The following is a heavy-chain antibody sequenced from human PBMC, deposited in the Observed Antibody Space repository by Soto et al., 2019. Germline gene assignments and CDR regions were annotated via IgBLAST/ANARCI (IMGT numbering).Heavy chain of an antibody. CDR3: VGGDYDFRSGFYPFDY. V-gene: IGHV3-53*01. J-gene: IGHJ4*01. CDR1: GFSVNGSY. CDR2: IYNGGDT. D-gene: IGHD3-3*01. Sequence: GGSLRLSCAASGFSVNGSYMGWVRRSPGKGLECVSLIYNGGDTYYAASVKGRFTISSDNSKNTLYLDMRSLRVEDTAVYICVGGDYDFRSGFYPFDYWGLGTLVTVSS.